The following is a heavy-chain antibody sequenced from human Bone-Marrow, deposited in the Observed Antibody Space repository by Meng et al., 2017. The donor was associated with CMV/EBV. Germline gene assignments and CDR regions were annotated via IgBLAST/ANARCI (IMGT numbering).Heavy chain of an antibody. CDR2: ISGSGGST. V-gene: IGHV3-23*01. D-gene: IGHD6-6*01. J-gene: IGHJ6*02. CDR1: GFTFSSYA. CDR3: ARRKSSSSVGGMDV. Sequence: GGSLRLSCAASGFTFSSYAMSWVRQAPGKGLEWVSAISGSGGSTYYADSVKGRFTISRDNAKNTLYLQMNSLRAEDTAVYYCARRKSSSSVGGMDVWGQGTTVTVSS.